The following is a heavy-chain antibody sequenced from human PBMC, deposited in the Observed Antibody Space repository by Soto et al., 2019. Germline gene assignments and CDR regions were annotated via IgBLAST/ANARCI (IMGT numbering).Heavy chain of an antibody. V-gene: IGHV3-13*05. CDR1: GSTFRNYD. J-gene: IGHJ6*02. CDR3: ARTDRDFYGVDV. Sequence: EVQLVESGGGLVQPGGSLRLSCEASGSTFRNYDMHWVPQGTGKGLEWVSGISAAGDPAYADSVEGRFTISRENAQNSFFLQMNSLSVGDTDVYYCARTDRDFYGVDVWGQGSTVIVSS. CDR2: ISAAGDP.